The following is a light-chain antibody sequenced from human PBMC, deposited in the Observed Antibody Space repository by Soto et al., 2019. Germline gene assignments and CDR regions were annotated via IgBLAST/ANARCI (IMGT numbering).Light chain of an antibody. CDR3: QQYGSSPLT. CDR1: QSVGSSY. Sequence: EIVLTQSPGALSLSPGERATLSCRASQSVGSSYLAWYQQKPGQAPRLLIYGASSRATGIPDRFSGSGSATDFTLTISRLEPEDFAVYYCQQYGSSPLTFGGGTKVDIK. V-gene: IGKV3-20*01. J-gene: IGKJ4*01. CDR2: GAS.